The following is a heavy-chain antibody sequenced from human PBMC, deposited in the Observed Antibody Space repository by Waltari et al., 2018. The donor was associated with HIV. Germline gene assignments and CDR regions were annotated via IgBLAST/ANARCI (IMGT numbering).Heavy chain of an antibody. CDR1: GGSIRSSSYY. CDR2: IYYSGST. V-gene: IGHV4-39*01. D-gene: IGHD6-13*01. Sequence: QLQLQESGPGLVKPSEPLSLTCPVSGGSIRSSSYYWGWIRPPPGKGLEWSGSIYYSGSTYYNPSLKSRVTISVDTSKNQFSLKLSSVTAADTAVYYCARRSDSYSSSWYALDYWGQGTLVTVSS. CDR3: ARRSDSYSSSWYALDY. J-gene: IGHJ4*02.